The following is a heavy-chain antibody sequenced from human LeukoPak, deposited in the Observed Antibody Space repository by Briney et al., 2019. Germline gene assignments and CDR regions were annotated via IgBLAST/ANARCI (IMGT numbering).Heavy chain of an antibody. CDR2: IFSSGST. CDR1: DGSISSSFNY. CDR3: ARRSRAITMLRGRKGNPFDI. D-gene: IGHD3-10*01. J-gene: IGHJ3*02. V-gene: IGHV4-61*02. Sequence: SETLSLTCTVSDGSISSSFNYWSWIRQPAGKGLEWIGRIFSSGSTNYNPSLKSRVTISIDMSRNQFSLKLSSVTAADTAVYYCARRSRAITMLRGRKGNPFDIWGQGTMVTVSS.